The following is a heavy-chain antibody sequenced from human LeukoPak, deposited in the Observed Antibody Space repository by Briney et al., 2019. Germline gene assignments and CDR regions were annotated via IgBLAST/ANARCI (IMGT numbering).Heavy chain of an antibody. CDR1: GYIFTSYA. V-gene: IGHV7-4-1*02. CDR3: ARFPYYYGSGSYTDYYYYYMDV. Sequence: ASVKVSCKASGYIFTSYAMNWVRQAPGQGLEWMGWINTNTGNPTYAQGFTGRFVFSLDTSVSTAYLQISSLKAEDTAVYYCARFPYYYGSGSYTDYYYYYMDVWGKGTTVTVSS. J-gene: IGHJ6*03. D-gene: IGHD3-10*01. CDR2: INTNTGNP.